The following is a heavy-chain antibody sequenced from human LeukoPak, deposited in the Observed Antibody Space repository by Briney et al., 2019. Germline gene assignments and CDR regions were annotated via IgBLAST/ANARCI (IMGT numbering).Heavy chain of an antibody. V-gene: IGHV3-23*01. J-gene: IGHJ3*02. CDR3: AKVYYYGSSGRKGPHDAFDI. Sequence: PGGSLRLSCAASGFTFSSYAMSWVRQAPGKGLEWVSAISGSGGSTYYADSVKGRFTISRDNSKNTLYLQMNSLRAEDTAVYYCAKVYYYGSSGRKGPHDAFDIWGQGTMVTVSS. CDR1: GFTFSSYA. D-gene: IGHD3-22*01. CDR2: ISGSGGST.